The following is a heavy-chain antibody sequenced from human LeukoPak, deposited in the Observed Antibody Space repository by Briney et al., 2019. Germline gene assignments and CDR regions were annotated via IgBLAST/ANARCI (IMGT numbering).Heavy chain of an antibody. CDR2: ISGSGGST. Sequence: PGGSLRLSCAASGFTFSSYAMSWVRQAPGKGLEWVSAISGSGGSTYYADSVKGRFTISRDNSKNTLYLQMDSLRAEDTAVYYCAKRPPHQLLFAEDYWGQGTLVTVSS. D-gene: IGHD2-2*01. CDR3: AKRPPHQLLFAEDY. V-gene: IGHV3-23*01. J-gene: IGHJ4*02. CDR1: GFTFSSYA.